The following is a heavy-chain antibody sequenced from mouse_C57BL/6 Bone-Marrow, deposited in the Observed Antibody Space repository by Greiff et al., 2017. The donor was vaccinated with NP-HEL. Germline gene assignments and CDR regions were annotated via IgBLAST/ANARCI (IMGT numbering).Heavy chain of an antibody. V-gene: IGHV5-12*01. Sequence: DVQLQESGGGLVQPGGSLKLSCAASGFTFSDYYMYWVRQTPEKRLEWVAYISNGGGSTYYPDTVKGRFTISRDNAKNTLYLQMSRLKSEDTAMYYCARRGSNTGAMDYWGQGTSVTVSS. CDR3: ARRGSNTGAMDY. J-gene: IGHJ4*01. D-gene: IGHD2-5*01. CDR1: GFTFSDYY. CDR2: ISNGGGST.